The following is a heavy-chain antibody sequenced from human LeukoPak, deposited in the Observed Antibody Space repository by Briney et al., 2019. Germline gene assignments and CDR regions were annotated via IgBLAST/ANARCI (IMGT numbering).Heavy chain of an antibody. CDR3: ARGGWSLDL. CDR1: GGSISNYY. V-gene: IGHV4-59*01. Sequence: PETLSLTCTVSGGSISNYYWSWFRQPPGKRLEWIGYIYYNGNTNYHPSLKSRVTISVDTSKNQFSLRLTSVTAADTAVYYCARGGWSLDLWGRGTLVTVSS. CDR2: IYYNGNT. J-gene: IGHJ2*01. D-gene: IGHD3-16*01.